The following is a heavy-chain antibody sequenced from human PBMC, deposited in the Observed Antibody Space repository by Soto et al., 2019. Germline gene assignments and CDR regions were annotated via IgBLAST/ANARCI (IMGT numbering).Heavy chain of an antibody. D-gene: IGHD2-21*02. CDR2: ISYDGSVK. CDR1: GFNFNNFA. V-gene: IGHV3-30-3*01. Sequence: GGSLRLSCGASGFNFNNFAFHWVRQAPGNGLEWVTVISYDGSVKNYADSVKGRFTISRDTSKNTVYLQMNTLRAEDTAVYFCAAHLYCGYDCYQSAFDTWGQGTLVTVSS. J-gene: IGHJ3*02. CDR3: AAHLYCGYDCYQSAFDT.